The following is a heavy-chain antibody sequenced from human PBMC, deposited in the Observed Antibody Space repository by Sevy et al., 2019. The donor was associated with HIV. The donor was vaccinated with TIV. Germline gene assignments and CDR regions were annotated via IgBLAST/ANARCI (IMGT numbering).Heavy chain of an antibody. J-gene: IGHJ3*02. D-gene: IGHD6-19*01. Sequence: SETLSLTCAVYGGSFSGYYWSWIRQPPGKGLEWIGEINHSGSTNYNPSLKSRVTISVDTSKNQFSLKLSSVTAADTAVYYCARVARPPFYSSGWCKYAFDIWGQGTMVTVSS. V-gene: IGHV4-34*01. CDR1: GGSFSGYY. CDR2: INHSGST. CDR3: ARVARPPFYSSGWCKYAFDI.